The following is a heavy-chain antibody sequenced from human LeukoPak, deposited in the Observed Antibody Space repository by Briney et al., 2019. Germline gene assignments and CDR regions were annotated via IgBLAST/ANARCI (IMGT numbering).Heavy chain of an antibody. CDR2: IIPIFGTA. Sequence: SVKVSCKASGGTFSSYAISWVRQAPGQGLEWMGGIIPIFGTANYAQKFQGRVTITTDESTSTAYMELSSLRPEDTAVYYCARADREYSYGYGYYYYYYMDVWGKGTTVTVSS. D-gene: IGHD5-18*01. V-gene: IGHV1-69*05. CDR3: ARADREYSYGYGYYYYYYMDV. J-gene: IGHJ6*03. CDR1: GGTFSSYA.